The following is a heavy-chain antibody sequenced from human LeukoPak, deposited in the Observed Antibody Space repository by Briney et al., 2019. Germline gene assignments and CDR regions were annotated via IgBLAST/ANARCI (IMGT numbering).Heavy chain of an antibody. Sequence: GESLKISCKGSGYSFTNYWIGWVRQMPGKGPEWMGIIYPGDSDTRYSPSFQGQVTISADKSISTAYLQWSSLKASDTAMYYCARHLRLWQNWFDPWGQGALVTVSS. J-gene: IGHJ5*02. D-gene: IGHD5-18*01. CDR3: ARHLRLWQNWFDP. CDR2: IYPGDSDT. CDR1: GYSFTNYW. V-gene: IGHV5-51*01.